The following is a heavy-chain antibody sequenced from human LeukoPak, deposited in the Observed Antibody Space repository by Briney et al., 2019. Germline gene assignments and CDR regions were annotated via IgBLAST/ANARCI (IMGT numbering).Heavy chain of an antibody. D-gene: IGHD2-2*01. J-gene: IGHJ6*03. V-gene: IGHV1-8*01. CDR1: GYTFTSYD. CDR3: ARGPRGYCSSTSCPYYYYYYMDV. Sequence: ASVKVSCKASGYTFTSYDINWVRQATGQGLEWMGWMNPNSGNTGYAQKFQGRVTMTRNTSISTAYMELSSLRSEDTAVYYCARGPRGYCSSTSCPYYYYYYMDVWGKGTTVTVSS. CDR2: MNPNSGNT.